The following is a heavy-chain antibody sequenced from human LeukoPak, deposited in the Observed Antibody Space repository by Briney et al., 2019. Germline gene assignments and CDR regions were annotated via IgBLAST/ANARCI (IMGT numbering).Heavy chain of an antibody. D-gene: IGHD2-2*01. J-gene: IGHJ4*02. CDR2: IYTSGST. V-gene: IGHV4-61*02. Sequence: PSQTLSLTCTVSGGSISSGSYYWSWIRQPAGKGLEWIGRIYTSGSTNYNPSLKSRVTISVDTSKNQFSLKLSSVTAGDTAVYYCARGGAPAARPLDYWGQGTLVTVSS. CDR3: ARGGAPAARPLDY. CDR1: GGSISSGSYY.